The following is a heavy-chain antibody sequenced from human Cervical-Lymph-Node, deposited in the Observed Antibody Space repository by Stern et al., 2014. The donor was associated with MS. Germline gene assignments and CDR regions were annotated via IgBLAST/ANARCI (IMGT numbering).Heavy chain of an antibody. CDR3: ARGGDYIWGSPVDH. Sequence: VQLVESGGGVVQPGTSLRLSCAASGFSFSNYAVQWVRQAPGKGLEWVVVRSNDGNKKFYADSVKGRFTISRDNSNNTLYLQMNSLRFEDTAVYYCARGGDYIWGSPVDHWGQGTLVSVSS. J-gene: IGHJ4*02. V-gene: IGHV3-30-3*01. D-gene: IGHD3-16*01. CDR2: RSNDGNKK. CDR1: GFSFSNYA.